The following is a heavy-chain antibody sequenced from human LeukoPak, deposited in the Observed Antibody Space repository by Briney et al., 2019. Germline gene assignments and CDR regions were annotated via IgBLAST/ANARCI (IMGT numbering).Heavy chain of an antibody. D-gene: IGHD6-19*01. CDR3: ARDLSGSGWPDAFDI. J-gene: IGHJ3*02. V-gene: IGHV3-11*01. CDR2: ISSSGSTI. CDR1: GFTFSDYY. Sequence: GGSLRLSCAASGFTFSDYYMSWIRQAPGKGLEWVPYISSSGSTIYYADSVKGRFTISRDNAKNSLYLQMNSLRAEDTAVYYCARDLSGSGWPDAFDIWGQGTMVTVSS.